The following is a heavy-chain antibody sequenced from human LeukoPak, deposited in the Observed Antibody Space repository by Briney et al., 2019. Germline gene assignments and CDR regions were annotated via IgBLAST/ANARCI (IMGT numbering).Heavy chain of an antibody. D-gene: IGHD1-26*01. CDR2: ISTSGDRT. V-gene: IGHV3-23*01. Sequence: GGSLRLSCAASGFTFSNYWVHWVRQAPGKGLEWVSGISTSGDRTYYADSVKGRFTISRDNSKNTLYLQMNSLRAEDTAEYYCARSAVGTSCCTAVDYWGQGTLVTVSS. CDR3: ARSAVGTSCCTAVDY. CDR1: GFTFSNYW. J-gene: IGHJ4*02.